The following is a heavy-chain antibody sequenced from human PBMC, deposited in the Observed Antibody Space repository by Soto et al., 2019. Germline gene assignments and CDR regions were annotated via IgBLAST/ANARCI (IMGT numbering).Heavy chain of an antibody. D-gene: IGHD4-17*01. CDR1: GGTFSSYA. J-gene: IGHJ2*01. V-gene: IGHV1-69*12. Sequence: QVQLVQSGAEVRKPGSSVKVSCKASGGTFSSYAISWVRQAPGQGLEWMGGIIPIFGTANYAQKFQGRVTITADESTSTAYMELSSLRSEDTAVYYCEIRDYGDSVWYFDLWGRGTLVTVSS. CDR3: EIRDYGDSVWYFDL. CDR2: IIPIFGTA.